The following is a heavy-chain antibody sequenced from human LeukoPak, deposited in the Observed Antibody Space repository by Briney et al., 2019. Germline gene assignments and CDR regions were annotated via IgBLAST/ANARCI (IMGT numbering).Heavy chain of an antibody. Sequence: SVKVSCKASGGTFSSYAVSWVRQAPGQGLEWMGGIIPIFGTANYAQKFQGRVTITADESTSTAYMELSSLRSEDTAVYYCARGEQFLEWLFGYWGQGTLVTVSS. D-gene: IGHD3-3*01. CDR1: GGTFSSYA. J-gene: IGHJ4*02. CDR3: ARGEQFLEWLFGY. CDR2: IIPIFGTA. V-gene: IGHV1-69*13.